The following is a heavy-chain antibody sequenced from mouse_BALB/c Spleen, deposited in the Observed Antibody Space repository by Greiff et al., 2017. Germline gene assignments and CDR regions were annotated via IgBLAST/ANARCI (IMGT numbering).Heavy chain of an antibody. V-gene: IGHV5-6*01. J-gene: IGHJ4*01. CDR1: GFTFSSYG. CDR3: ARQELRLYYAMDY. CDR2: ISSGGSYT. D-gene: IGHD4-1*01. Sequence: EVKVVESGGDLVKPGGSLNLSCAASGFTFSSYGMSWVRQTPDKRLEWVATISSGGSYTYYPDSVKGRFTISRDNAKNTLYLQMSSLKSEDTAMYYCARQELRLYYAMDYWGQGTSVTVSS.